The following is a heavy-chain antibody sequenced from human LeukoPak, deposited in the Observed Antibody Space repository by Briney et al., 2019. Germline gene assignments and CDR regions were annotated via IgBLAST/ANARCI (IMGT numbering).Heavy chain of an antibody. Sequence: PGGSLRLSCTTSGFAFDDFDMSWVRQPAGKGLEGVGFIRRRAYGGAAEYAASVKGRFIISRDDSKGIAYLQMNSLKTEDTAVYYCSRNGLVDFDYWGQGSRVIVSP. CDR3: SRNGLVDFDY. V-gene: IGHV3-49*04. CDR1: GFAFDDFD. CDR2: IRRRAYGGAA. J-gene: IGHJ4*02.